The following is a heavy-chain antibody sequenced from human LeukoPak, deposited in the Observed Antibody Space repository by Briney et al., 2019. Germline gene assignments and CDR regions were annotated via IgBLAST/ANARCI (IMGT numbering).Heavy chain of an antibody. CDR3: GRAVAGIFDY. CDR1: GDSVSSNSAA. V-gene: IGHV6-1*01. CDR2: TYYRSKWYN. D-gene: IGHD6-19*01. J-gene: IGHJ4*02. Sequence: SQTLSLTCAISGDSVSSNSAAWSWIRQSPSSCLELLGRTYYRSKWYNDYAVAVKSRIPINPETSKNQFSLQLNSVTPEDTAVYYCGRAVAGIFDYWGQGTLVSVSS.